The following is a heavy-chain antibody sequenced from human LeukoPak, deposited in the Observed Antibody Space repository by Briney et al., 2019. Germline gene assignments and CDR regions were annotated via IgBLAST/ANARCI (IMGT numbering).Heavy chain of an antibody. J-gene: IGHJ4*02. CDR1: GFTFNKYW. V-gene: IGHV3-7*01. D-gene: IGHD3-9*01. CDR3: ATNHPNGGGGRYFDWSPID. CDR2: IRHDASQI. Sequence: GGSLRLSCAASGFTFNKYWMSWVRQTPGKGLEWVASIRHDASQIYYVDSVKGRFTCSRDNAKNSLHLQMNSLRAEDTAVYYCATNHPNGGGGRYFDWSPIDWGQGTLVTVSS.